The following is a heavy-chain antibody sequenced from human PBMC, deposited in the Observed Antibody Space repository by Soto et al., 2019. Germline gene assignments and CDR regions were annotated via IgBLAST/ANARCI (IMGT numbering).Heavy chain of an antibody. CDR1: GFSFSDYY. Sequence: EVQLVESGGGLVQPGGSLRLSCAASGFSFSDYYMDWVRQAPGKGLEWVGRTRNKANSYTTEYAASVKGRFTISRDDSENSLYLQMNSLKTEDTAVYHCAVDIVGTRSYWGQGTLVTVSS. CDR2: TRNKANSYTT. D-gene: IGHD5-12*01. CDR3: AVDIVGTRSY. V-gene: IGHV3-72*01. J-gene: IGHJ4*02.